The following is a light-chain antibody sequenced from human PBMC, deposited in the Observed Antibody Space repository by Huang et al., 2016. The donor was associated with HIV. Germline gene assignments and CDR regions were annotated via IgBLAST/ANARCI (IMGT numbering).Light chain of an antibody. Sequence: EIVMTQSPATLSVSPGERATLSCGASQSVSSNLVWYQQKPGQAPRLLMYGAYTRGNGSPARFSGSGSGTEFTLTISSLQSEDFAVYYCQQYNSWPWTFGQGTKVEIK. V-gene: IGKV3-15*01. J-gene: IGKJ1*01. CDR1: QSVSSN. CDR3: QQYNSWPWT. CDR2: GAY.